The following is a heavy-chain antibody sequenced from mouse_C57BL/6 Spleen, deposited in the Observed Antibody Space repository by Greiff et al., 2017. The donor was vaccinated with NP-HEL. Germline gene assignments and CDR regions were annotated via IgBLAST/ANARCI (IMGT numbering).Heavy chain of an antibody. CDR2: IDPETGGT. Sequence: VKLQQSGAELVRPGASVTLSCKASGYTFTDYEMHWVKQTPVHGLEWIGAIDPETGGTAYNQKFKGKVILTADKSSSTAYMELRSLTSEDPAVYYCTRYDYGAYWGQGTLVTVSA. V-gene: IGHV1-15*01. J-gene: IGHJ3*01. D-gene: IGHD2-4*01. CDR1: GYTFTDYE. CDR3: TRYDYGAY.